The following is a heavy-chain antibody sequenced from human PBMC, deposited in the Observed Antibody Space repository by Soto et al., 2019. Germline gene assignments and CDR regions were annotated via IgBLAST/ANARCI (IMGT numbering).Heavy chain of an antibody. D-gene: IGHD2-15*01. J-gene: IGHJ3*02. CDR2: ISAYXXXX. CDR3: AREDIVVVVAATGPHDAFDI. V-gene: IGHV1-18*01. Sequence: GASVKVSCKASGYTFTSYGISWVRQAPGQGLEXMGWISAYXXXXXXXXXXXGRVTMTTDTSTSTAYMELRSLRSDDTAVYYCAREDIVVVVAATGPHDAFDIWGQGTMVTVSS. CDR1: GYTFTSYG.